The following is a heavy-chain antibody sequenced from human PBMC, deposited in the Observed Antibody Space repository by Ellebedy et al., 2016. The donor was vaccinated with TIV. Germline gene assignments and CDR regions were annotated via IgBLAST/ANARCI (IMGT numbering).Heavy chain of an antibody. CDR1: GGSINTYY. J-gene: IGHJ3*02. V-gene: IGHV4-59*12. CDR3: ARDSKKGWAFDI. Sequence: MPSETLSLTCTVSGGSINTYYWTWIRQPPGKGLEYIGFVHYTGITNYNPSLRSRVTLSVHSFKNPFSLKLDSVTAADTAVYYCARDSKKGWAFDIWGQGTMVTVSS. CDR2: VHYTGIT.